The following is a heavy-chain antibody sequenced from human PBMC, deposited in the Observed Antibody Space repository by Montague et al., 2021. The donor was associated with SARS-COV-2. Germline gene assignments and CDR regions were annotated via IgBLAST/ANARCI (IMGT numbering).Heavy chain of an antibody. CDR1: GGSISNYF. CDR2: IYHSGST. V-gene: IGHV4-59*01. J-gene: IGHJ4*02. CDR3: ARTRGYDPLFEF. D-gene: IGHD5-12*01. Sequence: SETLSLTCTVSGGSISNYFWSWIRRPPGKGLEWIGYIYHSGSTNYNPSLKSRVTISVDTSKKQFSLQLSSVTAADTAVYYCARTRGYDPLFEFWGQGTLVTVSS.